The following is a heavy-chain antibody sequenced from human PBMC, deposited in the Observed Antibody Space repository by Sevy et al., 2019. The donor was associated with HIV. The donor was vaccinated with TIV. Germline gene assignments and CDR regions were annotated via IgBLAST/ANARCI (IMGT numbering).Heavy chain of an antibody. CDR2: ISYSGTNK. V-gene: IGHV3-30-3*01. D-gene: IGHD2-21*02. CDR1: GFTFTLYA. J-gene: IGHJ4*02. CDR3: ARVAVEYCTDDCYHRFDY. Sequence: GGCLRLSCAASGFTFTLYAIHWVRQAPGKGLEWVALISYSGTNKYYADSVKGRFTISRDDSNNTAYLQMNNLRTDDTAVYYCARVAVEYCTDDCYHRFDYWGQGTQVTVSS.